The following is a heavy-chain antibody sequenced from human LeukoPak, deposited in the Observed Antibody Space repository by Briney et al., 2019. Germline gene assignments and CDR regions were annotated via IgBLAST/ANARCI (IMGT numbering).Heavy chain of an antibody. CDR2: ISPYRGNM. D-gene: IGHD6-25*01. Sequence: AAVKVSCKASGYTFTTYGISWVRQAPGQGPEWMGWISPYRGNMFYAQQFQGRVTMTTDTSTSTAYMEVRSLRSDDTAAYYCARDWLEQRGDDVFDVWGQGTMVTVSS. CDR1: GYTFTTYG. V-gene: IGHV1-18*01. J-gene: IGHJ3*01. CDR3: ARDWLEQRGDDVFDV.